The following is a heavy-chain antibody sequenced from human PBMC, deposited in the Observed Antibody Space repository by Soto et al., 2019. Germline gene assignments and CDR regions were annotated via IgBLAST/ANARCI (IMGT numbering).Heavy chain of an antibody. Sequence: PGGSLRLSCAASGFTFSSYAMSWVRQAPGKGLEWVAVIWYDGSNKYYADSVKGRFTISRDNSKNTLYLQMNSLRAEDTAVYYCAREPPQSETYYYDSSGYYHRYYYYGMDVWGQGTTVTVSS. J-gene: IGHJ6*02. CDR3: AREPPQSETYYYDSSGYYHRYYYYGMDV. CDR2: IWYDGSNK. V-gene: IGHV3-33*08. D-gene: IGHD3-22*01. CDR1: GFTFSSYA.